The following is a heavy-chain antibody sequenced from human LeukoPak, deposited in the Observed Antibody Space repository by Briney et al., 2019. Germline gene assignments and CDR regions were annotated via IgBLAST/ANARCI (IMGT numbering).Heavy chain of an antibody. D-gene: IGHD5-12*01. V-gene: IGHV3-73*01. CDR3: SRTSDIAWYFDL. CDR1: GFAFSGSA. CDR2: VRSKDNGYAA. J-gene: IGHJ2*01. Sequence: GGSLRLSCAASGFAFSGSAMHWVRQASGKGLEWVGRVRSKDNGYAASYTASVKGRFTVSRDDSKNTAYLQMDSLKTEDTAVYFCSRTSDIAWYFDLWGRGTLVTVSS.